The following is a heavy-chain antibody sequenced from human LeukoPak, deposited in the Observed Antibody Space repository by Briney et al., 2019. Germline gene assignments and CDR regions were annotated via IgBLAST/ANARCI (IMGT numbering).Heavy chain of an antibody. V-gene: IGHV3-23*01. CDR3: ARSRTYGDYGRGLDY. D-gene: IGHD4-17*01. J-gene: IGHJ4*02. CDR2: TTQSGESS. Sequence: GGSLRLSCVASGFTFSNKAMSWVRQAPGMGLEWVTSTTQSGESSGYADSVKGRFTISRDNSKNTLFLQMDSLRVEDTAVYYCARSRTYGDYGRGLDYWGQGTLVTVSS. CDR1: GFTFSNKA.